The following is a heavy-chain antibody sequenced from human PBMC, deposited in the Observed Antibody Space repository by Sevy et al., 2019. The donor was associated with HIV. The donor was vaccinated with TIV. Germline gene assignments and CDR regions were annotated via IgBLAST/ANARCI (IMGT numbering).Heavy chain of an antibody. J-gene: IGHJ4*02. D-gene: IGHD5-18*01. CDR3: TRDRSYGYFDS. Sequence: GGSLRLSCSASGFTNDFWMSWVRQAPGKALEWVANTKQDGSEMFYVDSVEGRSIISRDNAKNSIYLQMNTLRVEDTAVYYCTRDRSYGYFDSWGQGTLVTVSS. V-gene: IGHV3-7*01. CDR2: TKQDGSEM. CDR1: GFTNDFW.